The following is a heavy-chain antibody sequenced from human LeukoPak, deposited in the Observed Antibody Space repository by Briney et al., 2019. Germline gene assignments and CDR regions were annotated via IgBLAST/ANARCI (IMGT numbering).Heavy chain of an antibody. Sequence: SETLSLTCTVSGGSISSYYWSWIRQPPGKGLEWIGYIYYSGSTNYNPSLKSRVTISVDTSKNQFSLKLSSVTAADTAVYYCARAISITIFGVVTPWYFDYWGQGTLVTVSS. V-gene: IGHV4-59*01. CDR3: ARAISITIFGVVTPWYFDY. D-gene: IGHD3-3*01. CDR2: IYYSGST. J-gene: IGHJ4*02. CDR1: GGSISSYY.